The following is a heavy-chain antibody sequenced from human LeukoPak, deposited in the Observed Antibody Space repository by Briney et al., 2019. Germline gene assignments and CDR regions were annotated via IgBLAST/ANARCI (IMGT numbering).Heavy chain of an antibody. Sequence: ASVKVSCKASGYTFTSYGISWVRQAPGQGLEWMGWISAYNGDTNYAQKLQGRVTMTTDTSTSTAYMELSSLRSEDTAVYYCASGVYSSGSSQDPFDYWGQGTLVTVSS. J-gene: IGHJ4*02. D-gene: IGHD3-10*01. CDR3: ASGVYSSGSSQDPFDY. CDR2: ISAYNGDT. CDR1: GYTFTSYG. V-gene: IGHV1-18*01.